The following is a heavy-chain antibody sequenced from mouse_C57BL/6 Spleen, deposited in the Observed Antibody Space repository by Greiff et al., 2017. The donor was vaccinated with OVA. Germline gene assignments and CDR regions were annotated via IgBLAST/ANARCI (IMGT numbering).Heavy chain of an antibody. CDR1: GYAFSSSW. V-gene: IGHV1-82*01. D-gene: IGHD2-2*01. J-gene: IGHJ2*01. CDR3: ARGGYDRNFDY. Sequence: VQLQQSGPELVKPGASVKISCKASGYAFSSSWMNWVKQRPGKGLEWIGRIYPGDGDTNYNGKFKGKATLTADKSSSTAYMQLSSLTSEDSAVYFGARGGYDRNFDYWGQGTTLTVSS. CDR2: IYPGDGDT.